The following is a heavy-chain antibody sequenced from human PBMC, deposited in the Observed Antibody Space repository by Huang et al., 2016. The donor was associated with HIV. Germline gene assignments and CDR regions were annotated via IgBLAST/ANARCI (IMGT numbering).Heavy chain of an antibody. CDR2: ISYDGSNK. V-gene: IGHV3-30-3*01. D-gene: IGHD5-12*01. CDR1: RFPFSNYA. J-gene: IGHJ6*03. Sequence: QVQLVESGGGVVQPGRSLRLSCAASRFPFSNYAMHWVRQAPGKGLEGVAVISYDGSNKYYADSVKGRLTISRDNSKNTLYLKMNSLRAEDTAVYYCARDLWLRDLYYYYYMDVWGKGTTVTVSS. CDR3: ARDLWLRDLYYYYYMDV.